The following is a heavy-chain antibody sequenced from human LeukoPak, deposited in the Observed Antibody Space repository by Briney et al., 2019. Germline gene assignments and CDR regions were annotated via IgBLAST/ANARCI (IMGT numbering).Heavy chain of an antibody. CDR3: ATSLGPLTEY. CDR2: INSGGSGT. D-gene: IGHD7-27*01. CDR1: GFAFSSNW. J-gene: IGHJ4*02. Sequence: PGGSLRLSCAASGFAFSSNWMHWVRQTPGKGLVWVSRINSGGSGTSYADSVEGRFPISRDNAKNTLYLQMNSLKGEDTAVYYCATSLGPLTEYWGQGTLVTVSS. V-gene: IGHV3-74*01.